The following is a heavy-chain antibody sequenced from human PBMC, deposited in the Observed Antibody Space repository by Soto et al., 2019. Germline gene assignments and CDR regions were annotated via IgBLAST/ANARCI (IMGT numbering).Heavy chain of an antibody. D-gene: IGHD3-3*01. CDR3: ARTKTPPYYDFWSGYYSYYYYYMDV. CDR1: GYTFTSYD. J-gene: IGHJ6*03. Sequence: ASAKVSCKASGYTFTSYDINWVRQATGQGLEWIGRMKPNSGNTGYAQKFQGRVTMTRNTSISTAYMELSSLRSEDTAVYYCARTKTPPYYDFWSGYYSYYYYYMDVWGKGTTVTVSS. V-gene: IGHV1-8*01. CDR2: MKPNSGNT.